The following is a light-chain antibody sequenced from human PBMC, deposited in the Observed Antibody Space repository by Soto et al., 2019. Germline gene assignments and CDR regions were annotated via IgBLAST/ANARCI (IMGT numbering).Light chain of an antibody. CDR3: SSYTSSSTLCV. J-gene: IGLJ1*01. Sequence: QSALTQPASVSGSPGQSITISCTGTSSDVSGYNYVSWYQQHPGKAPKLMIYEVSNRPPGVSNRFSGSKSSNTASLTISGLQAEDEADYYCSSYTSSSTLCVFGSGTKLTVL. V-gene: IGLV2-14*01. CDR1: SSDVSGYNY. CDR2: EVS.